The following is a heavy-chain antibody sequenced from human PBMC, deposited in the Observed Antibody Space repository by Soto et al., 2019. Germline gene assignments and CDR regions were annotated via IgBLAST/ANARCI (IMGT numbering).Heavy chain of an antibody. V-gene: IGHV3-74*03. CDR1: GFTFGDYW. J-gene: IGHJ4*02. CDR2: MTGDGRTT. Sequence: RRLSCAASGFTFGDYWMHWVRQPPGKGPEWVSRMTGDGRTTQYADSVKGRFTASRDNAKSTLYLQMNSLRAEDTAVYYCATAEVDYWRPGTLVTVSS. CDR3: ATAEVDY.